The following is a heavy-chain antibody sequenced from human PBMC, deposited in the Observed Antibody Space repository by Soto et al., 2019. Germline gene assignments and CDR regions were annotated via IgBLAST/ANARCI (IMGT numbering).Heavy chain of an antibody. J-gene: IGHJ4*02. V-gene: IGHV1-2*04. D-gene: IGHD2-8*01. CDR1: GYTFTGYY. CDR2: INPNSGGT. CDR3: ARDNSDYYCTNCGGYFGY. Sequence: ASVKVSCKASGYTFTGYYMHWVRQAPGQGLEWMGWINPNSGGTNYAQKFQGWVTMTRDTSISPANMELSRLRSDDTAVYYCARDNSDYYCTNCGGYFGYWGQGTLVTVSS.